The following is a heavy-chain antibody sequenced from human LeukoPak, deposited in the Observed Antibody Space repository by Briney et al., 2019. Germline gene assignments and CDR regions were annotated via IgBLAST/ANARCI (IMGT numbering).Heavy chain of an antibody. CDR3: ARAIAPYNWSYMWFDP. Sequence: GESLNTSCKGSGCSFTSYWIGGVRRMPGKGLEGMGINYPGDSDTRYSRSFQGQVTFSADKFINTAYLQWSRLRASDTAIYYWARAIAPYNWSYMWFDPWGQGTLVTVSS. CDR2: NYPGDSDT. J-gene: IGHJ5*02. CDR1: GCSFTSYW. V-gene: IGHV5-51*01. D-gene: IGHD1-7*01.